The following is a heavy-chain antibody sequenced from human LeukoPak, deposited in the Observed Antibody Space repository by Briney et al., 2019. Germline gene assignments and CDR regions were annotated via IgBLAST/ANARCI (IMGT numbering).Heavy chain of an antibody. CDR1: GGTFSSYA. D-gene: IGHD3-3*01. CDR3: ARVFRRATYYDFWSGYPNWFDP. V-gene: IGHV1-69*04. Sequence: EASVKVSCKASGGTFSSYAISWVRQAPGQGLEWMGRIIPILGIANYAQKFQGRVTMTRNSSISTAYMELSSLRSEDTAVYYCARVFRRATYYDFWSGYPNWFDPWGQGTLVTVSS. J-gene: IGHJ5*02. CDR2: IIPILGIA.